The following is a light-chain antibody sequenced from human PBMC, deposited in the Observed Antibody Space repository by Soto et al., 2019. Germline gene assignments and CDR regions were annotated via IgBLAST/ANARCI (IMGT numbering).Light chain of an antibody. CDR3: HQYASSPLT. J-gene: IGKJ4*01. CDR2: GAS. V-gene: IGKV3-20*01. CDR1: QSVDSKY. Sequence: EIVLTQSPGTLSLSPGEGATLSCRPSQSVDSKYISWYQQKFGQAPRLLIYGASRRATGIPDRFSGSASGTDFTLTISRLEPEDFAVYYCHQYASSPLTFGGGTKV.